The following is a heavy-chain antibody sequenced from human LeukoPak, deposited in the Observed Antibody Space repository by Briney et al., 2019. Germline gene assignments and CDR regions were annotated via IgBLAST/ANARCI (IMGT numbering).Heavy chain of an antibody. CDR3: ARGFYGDYVPFDY. J-gene: IGHJ4*02. CDR1: GFTFSDYY. D-gene: IGHD4-17*01. Sequence: GGSLRLSCAASGFTFSDYYMNWVRQAPGKGLEWVSSISSGSSYIYYADSVKGRFTISRDIAKNSLYLQMNSLRAEDTAVYYCARGFYGDYVPFDYWGQGTLVTVSS. CDR2: ISSGSSYI. V-gene: IGHV3-21*01.